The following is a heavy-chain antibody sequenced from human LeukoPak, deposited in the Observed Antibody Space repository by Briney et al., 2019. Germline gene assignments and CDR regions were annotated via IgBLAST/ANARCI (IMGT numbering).Heavy chain of an antibody. J-gene: IGHJ6*02. Sequence: PGGSLRLSCAASGFTFSSYSMNWVRQAPGKGLEWVSSISSSSSYIYYADSVKGRFTISRDNAKNSLYLQMNSLRAEDTAVYYCARDNPKQYSGCYYGDLGYYGMDVWGQGTTVTVSS. CDR1: GFTFSSYS. CDR2: ISSSSSYI. CDR3: ARDNPKQYSGCYYGDLGYYGMDV. V-gene: IGHV3-21*01. D-gene: IGHD1-26*01.